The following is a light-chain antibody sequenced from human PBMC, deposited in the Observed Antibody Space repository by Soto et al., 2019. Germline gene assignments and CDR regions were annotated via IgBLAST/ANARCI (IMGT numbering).Light chain of an antibody. CDR1: QSALYSFNNKNY. Sequence: DIVMTQSPDSLAVSLGERATINCKSSQSALYSFNNKNYLAWYQQKPGQPPKLLIYWASTRESGVPDRFSGSGSGTDFTLTINSLQAEDVAVYYCQLYSNPPQWTFGQGTKVEIK. CDR2: WAS. V-gene: IGKV4-1*01. CDR3: QLYSNPPQWT. J-gene: IGKJ1*01.